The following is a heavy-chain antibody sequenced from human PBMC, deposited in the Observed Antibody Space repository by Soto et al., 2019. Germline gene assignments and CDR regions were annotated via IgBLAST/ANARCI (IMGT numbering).Heavy chain of an antibody. CDR1: GGSISSSNW. J-gene: IGHJ6*02. V-gene: IGHV4-4*02. Sequence: SETQSLTCAVSGGSISSSNWWSWVRQPPGKELEWIGEIYHSGSTNYNPSLKSRVTISVDKSKNQFSLKLSSVTAADTAVYYCVGGIVVPAATTYYYYGMDVWGQGTTVAVSS. D-gene: IGHD2-2*01. CDR3: VGGIVVPAATTYYYYGMDV. CDR2: IYHSGST.